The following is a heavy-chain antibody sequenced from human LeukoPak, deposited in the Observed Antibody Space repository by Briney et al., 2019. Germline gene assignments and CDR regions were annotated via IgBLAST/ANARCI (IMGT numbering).Heavy chain of an antibody. J-gene: IGHJ3*02. CDR2: INSDGSST. CDR1: GFTFSNYW. V-gene: IGHV3-74*01. D-gene: IGHD5-18*01. Sequence: TGGSLRLSCAASGFTFSNYWMHWVRQAPGKGLVGVSRINSDGSSTSYADSVKGRFTISRDNAKNTLYLQMNSLRAEDTALYYCTKEPYSSGYAGTFHIWGPGTMVTASS. CDR3: TKEPYSSGYAGTFHI.